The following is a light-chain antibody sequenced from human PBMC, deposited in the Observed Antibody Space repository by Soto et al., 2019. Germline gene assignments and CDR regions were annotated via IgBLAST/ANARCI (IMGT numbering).Light chain of an antibody. Sequence: QSVLTQPASVSGSPGQSITISCTGTTSDVGRYNYVSWHQQHPGKAPKLLIFDVSNRPSGVSDRFSGSKSGNTASLTISGLQGENEAEYYCNSYTTDTTWVFGGGTKLTVL. CDR3: NSYTTDTTWV. V-gene: IGLV2-14*01. CDR2: DVS. J-gene: IGLJ3*02. CDR1: TSDVGRYNY.